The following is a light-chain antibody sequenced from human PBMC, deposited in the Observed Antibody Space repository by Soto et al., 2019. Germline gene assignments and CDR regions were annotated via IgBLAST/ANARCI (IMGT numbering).Light chain of an antibody. CDR3: QQYGRSPKA. J-gene: IGKJ1*01. CDR2: GAS. V-gene: IGKV3-20*01. Sequence: EIVLTQSPGTLSLSPGERATLSCRASQSVSSSYLAWYQQKPGQAPRLLIYGASSRATGIPDRFSGSWSGTDFTLTISRLEPEDFAVYYCQQYGRSPKAFGQGTKVEIK. CDR1: QSVSSSY.